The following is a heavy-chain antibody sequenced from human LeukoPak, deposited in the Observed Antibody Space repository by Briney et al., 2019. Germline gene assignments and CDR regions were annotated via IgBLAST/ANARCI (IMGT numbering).Heavy chain of an antibody. CDR3: ARDGVTGGAFGI. CDR1: GGTFSSYA. Sequence: SVKVSCKASGGTFSSYAISWVRQAPGQGLEWMGGIIPIFGTANYAQKFQGRVTITTDESTSTAYMELSSLRSEDTAVYYCARDGVTGGAFGIWGQGTMVTVSS. J-gene: IGHJ3*02. V-gene: IGHV1-69*05. D-gene: IGHD7-27*01. CDR2: IIPIFGTA.